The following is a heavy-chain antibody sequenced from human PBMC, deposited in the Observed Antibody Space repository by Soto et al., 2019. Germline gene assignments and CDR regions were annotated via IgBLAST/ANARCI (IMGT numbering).Heavy chain of an antibody. CDR3: ARRDDYGGPNYYNGMDV. CDR2: MNPNSGNT. V-gene: IGHV1-8*01. CDR1: GYTFISYD. D-gene: IGHD4-17*01. J-gene: IGHJ6*02. Sequence: ASLKVSCKASGYTFISYDINWVRQATGQGLEWMGWMNPNSGNTGYAQKFQGRVTMTRDTSISTIYMELSSLRHEDTAVYYCARRDDYGGPNYYNGMDVWGQGTTVTAP.